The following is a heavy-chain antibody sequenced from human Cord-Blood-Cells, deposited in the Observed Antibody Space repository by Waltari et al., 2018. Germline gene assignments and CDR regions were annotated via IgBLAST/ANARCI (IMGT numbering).Heavy chain of an antibody. Sequence: EVQLVESGGGLVKPGGSLRLSCAASGFTFSSYSMKWVRQAPGKGLEWVSSISSSSIYIYYADSVKGRFTIARDNAKNSLYLQMNSLRAEDTAVYYCARDARYGSSAYWGQGTLVTVSS. CDR2: ISSSSIYI. J-gene: IGHJ4*02. CDR1: GFTFSSYS. D-gene: IGHD3-10*01. V-gene: IGHV3-21*01. CDR3: ARDARYGSSAY.